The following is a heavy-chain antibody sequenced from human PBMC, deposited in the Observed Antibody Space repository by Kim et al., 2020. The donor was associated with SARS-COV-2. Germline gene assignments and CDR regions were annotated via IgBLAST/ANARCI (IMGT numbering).Heavy chain of an antibody. Sequence: GGSLRLSCAASGFTFSSYWMSWVRQAPGKGLEWVANIKQDGSEKYYVDSVKGRFTISRDNAKNSLYLQMNSLRAEDTAVYYCARDLDSSSWVWYFGMDVWGQGTTVTVSS. CDR3: ARDLDSSSWVWYFGMDV. V-gene: IGHV3-7*01. CDR2: IKQDGSEK. J-gene: IGHJ6*02. D-gene: IGHD6-13*01. CDR1: GFTFSSYW.